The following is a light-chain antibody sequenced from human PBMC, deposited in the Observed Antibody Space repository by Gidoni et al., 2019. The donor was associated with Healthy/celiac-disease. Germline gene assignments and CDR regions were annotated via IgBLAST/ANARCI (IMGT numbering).Light chain of an antibody. Sequence: QSALTQPASVSGSTGQSITISCTGTSSDVGSYNLVSWYQQPPGKDPKLMIYEVSKRPSGVSNRFSGSKSGNTASLTISGLQAEDEADYYCCSYAGRGGRVFGGGTKLTVL. V-gene: IGLV2-23*02. J-gene: IGLJ3*02. CDR3: CSYAGRGGRV. CDR2: EVS. CDR1: SSDVGSYNL.